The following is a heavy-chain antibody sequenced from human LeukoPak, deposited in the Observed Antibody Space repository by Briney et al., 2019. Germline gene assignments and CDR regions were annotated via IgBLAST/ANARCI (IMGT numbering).Heavy chain of an antibody. Sequence: GGSLRLSCAASGFTFSSYNMNWVRQAPGKGLEWVSYISSGSSIKYYADSVKGRFTISRDNAENSLYLQMNSLRAEDTAVYYCASLFYYDSTDYYPFDHWGQGTLVTVSS. CDR1: GFTFSSYN. D-gene: IGHD3-22*01. J-gene: IGHJ4*02. V-gene: IGHV3-48*04. CDR2: ISSGSSIK. CDR3: ASLFYYDSTDYYPFDH.